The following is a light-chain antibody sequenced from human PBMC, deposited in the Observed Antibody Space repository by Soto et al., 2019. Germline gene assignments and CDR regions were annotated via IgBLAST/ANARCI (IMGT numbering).Light chain of an antibody. Sequence: EIVMTQSPATLSVSPGERATLSCRASQSVSGNLAWYQQKPGQAPRLLIYGASTRATGIPARFSGSGSGTEFTPAISSLQSEYLAVSYCQQYNYCPRTFRQGTKVDIK. CDR1: QSVSGN. V-gene: IGKV3-15*01. CDR2: GAS. CDR3: QQYNYCPRT. J-gene: IGKJ1*01.